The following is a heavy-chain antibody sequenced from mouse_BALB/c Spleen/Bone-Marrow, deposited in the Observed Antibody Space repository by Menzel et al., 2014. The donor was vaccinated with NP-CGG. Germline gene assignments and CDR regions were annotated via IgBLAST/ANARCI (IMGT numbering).Heavy chain of an antibody. J-gene: IGHJ3*01. D-gene: IGHD3-2*01. CDR3: ARGVRQLGLPF. CDR2: IDPAKDNT. CDR1: GFNIRDTY. V-gene: IGHV14-3*02. Sequence: CGAELVKPGASVKLSCTSSGFNIRDTYIHWVKQRPEQGLEWIGKIDPAKDNTEYDPKFQGKATITADTPSNTAYLQLSSLTSEDTAVYYCARGVRQLGLPFWGQGTLVTVST.